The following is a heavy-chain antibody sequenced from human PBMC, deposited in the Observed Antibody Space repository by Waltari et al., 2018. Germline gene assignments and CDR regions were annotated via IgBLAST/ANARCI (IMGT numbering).Heavy chain of an antibody. CDR2: ISAGGATT. Sequence: EMQQLESGGGLVQPGGSLRLSCATSGFTFNNYAMNWVRQPPGKGLEWVSAISAGGATTYYADSMKGRFTISRDNSKNTLYLQMNSLRAEDTAVYYCARVLRMGDLPHLSWGQGTLVTVSS. CDR3: ARVLRMGDLPHLS. CDR1: GFTFNNYA. V-gene: IGHV3-23*01. D-gene: IGHD3-16*01. J-gene: IGHJ5*02.